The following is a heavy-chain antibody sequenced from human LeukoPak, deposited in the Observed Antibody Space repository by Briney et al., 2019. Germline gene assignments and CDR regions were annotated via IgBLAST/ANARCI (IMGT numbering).Heavy chain of an antibody. Sequence: GGSLRLSCAASGFTFSSYATHWVRQAPGKGLEWVAVISYDGSNKYYADSVEGRFTISRDNSQNTLYLQMNSLRVEDTAVYFCARDPGGNQNGLDIWGQGTMVTVSS. D-gene: IGHD2-8*01. V-gene: IGHV3-30*14. J-gene: IGHJ3*02. CDR2: ISYDGSNK. CDR1: GFTFSSYA. CDR3: ARDPGGNQNGLDI.